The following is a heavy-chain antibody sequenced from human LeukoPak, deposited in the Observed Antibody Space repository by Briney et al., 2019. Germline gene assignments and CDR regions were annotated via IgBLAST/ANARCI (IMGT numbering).Heavy chain of an antibody. CDR2: IGEDGSEK. V-gene: IGHV3-7*01. CDR3: ARGSRPWPFDY. Sequence: GGSLRLSCAASGFTFSSYWMTWVRQAPGKGLEWVANIGEDGSEKYYVDSVKGRFTISRDNSKNTLYLQMGSLRAEDMAVYYCARGSRPWPFDYWGQGTLVTVSS. CDR1: GFTFSSYW. J-gene: IGHJ4*02. D-gene: IGHD5-12*01.